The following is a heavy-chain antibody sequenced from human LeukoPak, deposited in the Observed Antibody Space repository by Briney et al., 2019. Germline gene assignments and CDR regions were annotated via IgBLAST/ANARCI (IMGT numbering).Heavy chain of an antibody. J-gene: IGHJ4*02. V-gene: IGHV1-3*01. CDR1: GYTFTSYA. CDR2: INASNGNT. D-gene: IGHD5-12*01. CDR3: ARGQPATRGDY. Sequence: ASVKVSCKASGYTFTSYAMHWVRQAPGQRLEWMGWINASNGNTKYSQKFQGRVTITRDTSASTAYMELSSLRSEDTAVYYCARGQPATRGDYWGQGTLVTVSS.